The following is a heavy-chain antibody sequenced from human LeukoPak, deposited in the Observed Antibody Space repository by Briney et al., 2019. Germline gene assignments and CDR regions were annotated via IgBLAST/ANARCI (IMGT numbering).Heavy chain of an antibody. D-gene: IGHD3-22*01. CDR2: IKPDGSEQ. CDR1: GFTFSNYW. V-gene: IGHV3-7*04. Sequence: GGSLRLSCAASGFTFSNYWMTWVRQAPGKGLEWVASIKPDGSEQYYVDSVKGRFTLSRDPAKNSLFLQMNNLSAEDTPVYYCAGDSGYYWGPGTLVTVSS. CDR3: AGDSGYY. J-gene: IGHJ4*02.